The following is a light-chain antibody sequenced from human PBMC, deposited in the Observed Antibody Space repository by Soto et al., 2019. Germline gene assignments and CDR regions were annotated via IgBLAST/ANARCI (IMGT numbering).Light chain of an antibody. CDR3: SSYTSSSTVV. V-gene: IGLV2-14*01. CDR2: DVS. J-gene: IGLJ2*01. CDR1: SSDVGGYNY. Sequence: QSALTQPASVSGSPGQSITISCTGTSSDVGGYNYVSWYQQHPGKAPKLMIYDVSNRPSGVSNRLSGSKSGNTASLTISGLQAEEEADYYCSSYTSSSTVVFGGGTKLTVL.